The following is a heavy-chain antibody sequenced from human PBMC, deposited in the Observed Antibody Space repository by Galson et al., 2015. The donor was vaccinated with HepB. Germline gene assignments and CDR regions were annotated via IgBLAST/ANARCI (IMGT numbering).Heavy chain of an antibody. CDR3: ARDLTNSYGSHWFDP. CDR2: ISYDGSNK. CDR1: GFTFSSYA. D-gene: IGHD5-18*01. J-gene: IGHJ5*02. Sequence: SLRLSCAASGFTFSSYAMHWVRQAPGKGLEWVAVISYDGSNKYYADSVKGRFTISRDNSKNTLYLQMNSLRAEDTAVYYCARDLTNSYGSHWFDPWGQGTLVTVSS. V-gene: IGHV3-30*04.